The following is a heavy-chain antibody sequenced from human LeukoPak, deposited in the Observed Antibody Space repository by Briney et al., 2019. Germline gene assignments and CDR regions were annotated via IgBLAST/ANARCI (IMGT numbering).Heavy chain of an antibody. Sequence: PGGSLRLSCAASGFTFSSYGMHWVRQAPGKGLEWVAVIWYDGSNKYYADSVKGRFTISRDNSKNTLYLQMNSLRAEDTAVYYCTKDIRFLEWGDYWGQGTLVTVSS. D-gene: IGHD3-3*01. CDR1: GFTFSSYG. J-gene: IGHJ4*02. CDR2: IWYDGSNK. CDR3: TKDIRFLEWGDY. V-gene: IGHV3-30*02.